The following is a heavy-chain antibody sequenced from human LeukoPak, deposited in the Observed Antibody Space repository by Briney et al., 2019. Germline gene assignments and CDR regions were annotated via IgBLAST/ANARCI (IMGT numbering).Heavy chain of an antibody. CDR2: IRGSGGST. V-gene: IGHV3-23*01. J-gene: IGHJ5*02. Sequence: PGGSLRLSCAVSGFTFSSYAMSWVRQAPGKGLEWVSAIRGSGGSTYYADSVKGRFTISRDNSKNTLYLQMNSLRAEDTAVYYCAKGAITIFGVALYNWFDPWGQGTLVTVSS. D-gene: IGHD3-3*01. CDR1: GFTFSSYA. CDR3: AKGAITIFGVALYNWFDP.